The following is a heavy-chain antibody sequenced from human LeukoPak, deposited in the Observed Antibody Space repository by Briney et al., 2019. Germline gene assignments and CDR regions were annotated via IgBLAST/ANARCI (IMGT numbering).Heavy chain of an antibody. D-gene: IGHD6-19*01. V-gene: IGHV1-69*13. Sequence: ASVKVSCKASGYTFSSYAISWVRQAPGQGLEWMGGIIPIFGTANYAQKFQGRVTITADESTSTAYMELSSLRSEDTAVYYCARLRSSGWPYYYYYYMDVWGKGTTVTISS. J-gene: IGHJ6*03. CDR1: GYTFSSYA. CDR2: IIPIFGTA. CDR3: ARLRSSGWPYYYYYYMDV.